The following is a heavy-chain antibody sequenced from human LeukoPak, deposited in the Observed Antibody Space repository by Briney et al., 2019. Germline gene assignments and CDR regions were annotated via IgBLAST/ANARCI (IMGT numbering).Heavy chain of an antibody. CDR2: IYCSGST. V-gene: IGHV4-39*01. Sequence: SETLSLTCTVSGGSISSSSYYWGWIRQPPGKGLEWIGSIYCSGSTYYNPSLKSRVTISVDTSKNQFSLKLSSVTAADTAVYYCARLGSWHFDYWGQGTLVTVSS. J-gene: IGHJ4*02. D-gene: IGHD6-13*01. CDR3: ARLGSWHFDY. CDR1: GGSISSSSYY.